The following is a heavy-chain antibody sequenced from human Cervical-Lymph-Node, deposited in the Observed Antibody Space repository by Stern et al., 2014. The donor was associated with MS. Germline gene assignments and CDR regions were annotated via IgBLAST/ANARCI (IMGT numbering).Heavy chain of an antibody. J-gene: IGHJ4*02. CDR1: GYSFTSYF. CDR2: INPSAGNT. Sequence: QMQLGQSGAEVKKPGASVKVSCMASGYSFTSYFINWVRQAPGQGLEWMGIINPSAGNTNYAQKFQGRVVMTSDTSTGTVYMELSSLRSEDTAVYYCARDEGADYWGQGTLVTVSS. V-gene: IGHV1-46*01. CDR3: ARDEGADY.